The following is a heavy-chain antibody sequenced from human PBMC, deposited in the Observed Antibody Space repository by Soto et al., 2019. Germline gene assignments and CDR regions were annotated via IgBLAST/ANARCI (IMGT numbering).Heavy chain of an antibody. CDR3: ARLYYETWTGYCCDAFDI. J-gene: IGHJ3*02. CDR1: GGSISSSSYY. D-gene: IGHD3-9*01. Sequence: SETLSLTCAVSGGSISSSSYYWGWIRQPPGKGLEWIGSIYYSGSTYYNPSLKSRVTISVDTSKNQFSLKLTSVTAADTAVYYCARLYYETWTGYCCDAFDIWGQETMDTVSS. V-gene: IGHV4-39*01. CDR2: IYYSGST.